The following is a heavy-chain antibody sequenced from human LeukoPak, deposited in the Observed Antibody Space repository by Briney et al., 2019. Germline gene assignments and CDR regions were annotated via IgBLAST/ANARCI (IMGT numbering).Heavy chain of an antibody. V-gene: IGHV4-34*01. CDR3: ARGNRIIAFGMIILRGFDS. CDR1: GGSFSDYY. CDR2: INHSGST. D-gene: IGHD3-3*02. J-gene: IGHJ4*02. Sequence: SETLSLTCAVYGGSFSDYYWNWIRQSPGKGLEWIGEINHSGSTKYNPSLKTRVTMSVDSSKNQFALKLNSVTAADTAMYYCARGNRIIAFGMIILRGFDSWAREPWSPSPQ.